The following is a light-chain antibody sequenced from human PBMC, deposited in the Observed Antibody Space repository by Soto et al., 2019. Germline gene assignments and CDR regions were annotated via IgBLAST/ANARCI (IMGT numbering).Light chain of an antibody. Sequence: EVVVTQSPGTLSLSPGERATLSCRASQSISNSHLAWYQQKPGQAPRLLIYGTSTRATGGIADRFSGSGSGTDFTLTISRLEPEDFAVYYCEYYGSSVTFGGGTKVDIK. J-gene: IGKJ4*01. CDR3: EYYGSSVT. CDR1: QSISNSH. V-gene: IGKV3-20*01. CDR2: GTS.